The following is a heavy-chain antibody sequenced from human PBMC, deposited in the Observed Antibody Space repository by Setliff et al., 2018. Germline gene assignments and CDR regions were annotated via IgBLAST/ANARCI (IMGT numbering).Heavy chain of an antibody. CDR2: IQNSGGI. J-gene: IGHJ6*02. Sequence: SQTLSLTCNVSGVSISSYYWSWIRQAPGKGLESLGYIQNSGGINYNPSLKSRVTISVDTSTNQFSLKLTSVTAADTAVYYCARLSWNGLRYFGLDVWGQGTTVTVSS. CDR3: ARLSWNGLRYFGLDV. CDR1: GVSISSYY. D-gene: IGHD3-3*01. V-gene: IGHV4-59*01.